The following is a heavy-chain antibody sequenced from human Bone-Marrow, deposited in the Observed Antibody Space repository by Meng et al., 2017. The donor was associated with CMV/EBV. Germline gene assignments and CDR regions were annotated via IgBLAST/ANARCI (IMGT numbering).Heavy chain of an antibody. D-gene: IGHD3-3*01. Sequence: ASVKVSCKASGYTFTGYYMHWVRQAPGQGLEWMGIINPSGGSTSYAQKFQGRVTMTRDTSTSTVYMELSSLRSEDTAVYYCARDQVFWSGYPFYYGMDVWGQGNTVNVYS. CDR2: INPSGGST. V-gene: IGHV1-46*01. CDR3: ARDQVFWSGYPFYYGMDV. J-gene: IGHJ6*01. CDR1: GYTFTGYY.